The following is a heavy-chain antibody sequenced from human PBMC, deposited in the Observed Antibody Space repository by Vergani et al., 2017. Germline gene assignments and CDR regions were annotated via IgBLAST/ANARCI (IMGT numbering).Heavy chain of an antibody. V-gene: IGHV3-21*01. CDR1: GFTFSSYS. CDR3: AGADISVGVVTNGYYFDY. D-gene: IGHD3-3*01. J-gene: IGHJ4*02. CDR2: ISSSSSYI. Sequence: EVQLVESGGGLVKPGGSLRLSCAASGFTFSSYSMNWVRQAPGKGLEWVSSISSSSSYIYYADAVKGRFTISRDNAKNSLYLQMNSLRAEDTAVYYCAGADISVGVVTNGYYFDYWGQGTLVTVS.